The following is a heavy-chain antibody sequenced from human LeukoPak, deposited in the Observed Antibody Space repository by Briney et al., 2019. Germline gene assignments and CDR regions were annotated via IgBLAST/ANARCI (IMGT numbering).Heavy chain of an antibody. CDR3: ARRTRPYSSSAQGWFDP. V-gene: IGHV4-4*07. CDR2: IYTSGST. Sequence: SETLSLTCTVSGGSISSYYWSWIRQPAGKGLEWIGRIYTSGSTNYNPSLKSRVTMSVDTSKNQFSLKLSSVTAADTAVYYCARRTRPYSSSAQGWFDPWGQGTLVTVSS. J-gene: IGHJ5*02. CDR1: GGSISSYY. D-gene: IGHD6-13*01.